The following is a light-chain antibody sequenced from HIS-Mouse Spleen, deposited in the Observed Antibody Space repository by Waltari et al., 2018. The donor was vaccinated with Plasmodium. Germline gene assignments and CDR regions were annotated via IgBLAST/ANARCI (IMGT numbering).Light chain of an antibody. V-gene: IGKV1-33*01. CDR3: QQYDNLPYT. CDR2: DAS. Sequence: DIQMTQSPSSLSASVGDRVTITCQASQDISNYLNWYQQKPGKAPKLLLYDASNVDPGVPSRFSGSGSGTDFTFTISSLQPEDIATYYCQQYDNLPYTFGQGTKLEIK. J-gene: IGKJ2*01. CDR1: QDISNY.